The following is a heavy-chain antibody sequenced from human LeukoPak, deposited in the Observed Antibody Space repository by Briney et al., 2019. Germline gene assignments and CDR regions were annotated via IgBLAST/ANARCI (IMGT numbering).Heavy chain of an antibody. CDR2: IYYSGST. J-gene: IGHJ4*02. CDR3: ATGSLRGYSGYDLELDY. D-gene: IGHD5-12*01. Sequence: SETLSLTCAVSGYSISSSNWWGWIRQPPGKGLEWIGYIYYSGSTYYNPSLKSRVTMSVDTSKNQFSLKLSSVTAVDTAVYYCATGSLRGYSGYDLELDYGGQGTLVTVSS. CDR1: GYSISSSNW. V-gene: IGHV4-28*01.